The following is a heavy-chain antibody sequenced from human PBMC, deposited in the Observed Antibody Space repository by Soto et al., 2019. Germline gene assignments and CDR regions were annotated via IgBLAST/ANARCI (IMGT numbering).Heavy chain of an antibody. Sequence: DVQLVESGGGLIQPGGSLRLSCVASGLTVSGKKYMAWVRQAPGKGPEWVSGVYDLDGTYYADSVRGRFTTSIDSSRTTVYLQMSDLRPEDTALYCCATWHLREHAYDIWGHGTMVTVSS. V-gene: IGHV3-53*01. J-gene: IGHJ3*02. CDR2: VYDLDGT. CDR1: GLTVSGKKY. CDR3: ATWHLREHAYDI.